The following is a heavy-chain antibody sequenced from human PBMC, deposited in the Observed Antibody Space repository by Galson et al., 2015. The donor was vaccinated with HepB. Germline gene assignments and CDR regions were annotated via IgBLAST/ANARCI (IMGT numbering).Heavy chain of an antibody. J-gene: IGHJ4*02. CDR3: ARSRGPTLSNRVFDY. V-gene: IGHV4-31*03. Sequence: TLSLTCTVSGGSISSGGYCWNWIRQNPGKGLEWIGYIHDSGSTSYRVSLKSRLNIVVDTSKNQFSLKLNSVTAADTAVYYCARSRGPTLSNRVFDYGGQGALVTVSS. D-gene: IGHD3-10*01. CDR1: GGSISSGGYC. CDR2: IHDSGST.